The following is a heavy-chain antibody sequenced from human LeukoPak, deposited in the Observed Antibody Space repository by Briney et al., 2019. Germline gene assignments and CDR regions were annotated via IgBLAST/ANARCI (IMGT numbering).Heavy chain of an antibody. CDR1: GFTFSEYS. D-gene: IGHD3-10*01. V-gene: IGHV3-21*01. Sequence: GGSLRLSCAASGFTFSEYSMNWVRQTPGKGLEWVSFISTSSSHIYYGDSVKGRFTISRDNARNSVSLQMNSLRAEDTAVYYCARQVSGYGSGSFYFDYWGQGMLVTVSS. J-gene: IGHJ4*02. CDR2: ISTSSSHI. CDR3: ARQVSGYGSGSFYFDY.